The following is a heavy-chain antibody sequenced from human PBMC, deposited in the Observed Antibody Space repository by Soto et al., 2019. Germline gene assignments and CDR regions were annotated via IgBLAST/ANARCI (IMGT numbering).Heavy chain of an antibody. CDR2: IIPIFGTA. CDR1: GGTFSSYA. CDR3: ARGFGEDYDSSGYYPLFDY. V-gene: IGHV1-69*06. J-gene: IGHJ4*02. Sequence: QVQLVQSGAEVKKPGSSVKVSCKASGGTFSSYAISWVRQAPGQGLEWMGGIIPIFGTANYAQKFQGRVTITADKSTSTAYMELNSLRSEDTAVYYYARGFGEDYDSSGYYPLFDYWGQGTLVTVSS. D-gene: IGHD3-22*01.